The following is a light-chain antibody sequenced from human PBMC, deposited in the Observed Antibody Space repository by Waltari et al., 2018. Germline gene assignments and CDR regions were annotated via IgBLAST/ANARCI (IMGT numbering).Light chain of an antibody. CDR1: QSIRGY. J-gene: IGKJ5*01. CDR3: QQRNNWQIT. CDR2: DAS. Sequence: ELVLTQSPATLSLSPGDRATLSCSASQSIRGYLSWYQQRPGQAPRLLIYDASNRATSIPARFSGSGSGTDFTLTSSSLEPEDFAVYYCQQRNNWQITFGQGTRLEIK. V-gene: IGKV3-11*01.